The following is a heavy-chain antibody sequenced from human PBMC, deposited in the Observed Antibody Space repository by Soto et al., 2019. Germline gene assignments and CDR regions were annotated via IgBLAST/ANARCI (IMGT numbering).Heavy chain of an antibody. J-gene: IGHJ6*02. CDR1: GYTFTSYY. CDR3: ARSPPNTLCGVVNTAAPPYCYYGMDV. Sequence: GASVKVSCKASGYTFTSYYMHWVRQAPGQGLEWMGIINPSGGSTSYAQKFQGRVTMTRDTSTSTVYMELSSLRSEDTAVYYCARSPPNTLCGVVNTAAPPYCYYGMDVWGQGTTVTVSS. V-gene: IGHV1-46*01. CDR2: INPSGGST. D-gene: IGHD3-3*01.